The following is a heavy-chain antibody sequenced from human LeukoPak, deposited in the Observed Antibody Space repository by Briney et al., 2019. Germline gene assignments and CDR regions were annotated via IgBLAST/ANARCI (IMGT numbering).Heavy chain of an antibody. D-gene: IGHD3-10*01. CDR2: IYYSGST. Sequence: SETLSLTCTVSDGSISSSSHYWGWIRQPPGKGLEWIGSIYYSGSTYYNPSLKSRVTISVDTSKNQFSLKLSSVTAADTAVYYCARYYYGSGSYRYYYYYYMDVWGKGTTVTISS. CDR3: ARYYYGSGSYRYYYYYYMDV. CDR1: DGSISSSSHY. V-gene: IGHV4-39*01. J-gene: IGHJ6*03.